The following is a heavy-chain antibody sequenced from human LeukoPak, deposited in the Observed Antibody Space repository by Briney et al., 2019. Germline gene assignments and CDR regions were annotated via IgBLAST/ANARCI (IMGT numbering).Heavy chain of an antibody. CDR1: GGSISGHH. V-gene: IGHV4-59*08. Sequence: SETLSLSCTVSGGSISGHHWTWIRQPPGTGLEWIGYFYDSGDFNYNPSLKSRVTISIDMSNNQFSLRMSSVTAADTAMYYCARLLRPVGRKGDAFDIWGQGTLGTVSS. CDR3: ARLLRPVGRKGDAFDI. CDR2: FYDSGDF. J-gene: IGHJ3*02. D-gene: IGHD2-15*01.